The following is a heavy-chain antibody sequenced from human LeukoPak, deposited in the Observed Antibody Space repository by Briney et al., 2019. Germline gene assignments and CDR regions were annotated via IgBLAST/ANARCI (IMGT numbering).Heavy chain of an antibody. V-gene: IGHV4-34*01. Sequence: SETLSLTCAVYGGSFSGYYWTWISQPPGKGLEWIGEINHSRDTKYNPSLKSRVTISVDTSKNQFSLKLSSVTAADTAVYYCARWATTGISYFDSWGQGTLVTVSS. CDR1: GGSFSGYY. CDR3: ARWATTGISYFDS. J-gene: IGHJ4*02. CDR2: INHSRDT. D-gene: IGHD4-11*01.